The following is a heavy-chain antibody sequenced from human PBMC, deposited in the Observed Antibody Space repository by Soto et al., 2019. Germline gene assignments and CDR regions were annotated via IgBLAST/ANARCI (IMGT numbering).Heavy chain of an antibody. CDR3: ARGTTLAIFDYGMDV. Sequence: PGGSLMLSCAASGFTFSSYSMHWVRQAPGKGLEWVAVISSDGTNKFYADSVRGRITISRDNSKNTLYLQMNSLRGEDSSVYYCARGTTLAIFDYGMDVWGQGTTVTVSS. J-gene: IGHJ6*02. CDR1: GFTFSSYS. V-gene: IGHV3-30-3*01. CDR2: ISSDGTNK. D-gene: IGHD3-3*01.